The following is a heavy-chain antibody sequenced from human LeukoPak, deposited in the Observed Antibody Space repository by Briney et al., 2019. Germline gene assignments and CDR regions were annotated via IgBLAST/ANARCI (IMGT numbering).Heavy chain of an antibody. D-gene: IGHD2-2*01. CDR3: ANHQLPSRLYYFDY. V-gene: IGHV3-74*01. CDR2: ISSDGSIT. Sequence: GGSLRLSCAASGFTFSTYWMHWVRQAPGKGLVWVPRISSDGSITGYADSVKGRFTISRDNSKNTLYLQMNSLRAEDTAVYYCANHQLPSRLYYFDYWGQGTLVTVSS. J-gene: IGHJ4*02. CDR1: GFTFSTYW.